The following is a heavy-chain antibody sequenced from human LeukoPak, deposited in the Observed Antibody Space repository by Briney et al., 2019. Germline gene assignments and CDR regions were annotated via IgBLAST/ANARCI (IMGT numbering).Heavy chain of an antibody. CDR3: ARAYDYVWGSYRFDY. D-gene: IGHD3-16*02. CDR1: GGAISSYY. Sequence: PSETLSLTCTVSGGAISSYYWSWIRQPPGKGLEWIGYIYYSGSTNYNPSLKSRVTISVDTSKNQFSLKLSSVTAADTAVYHCARAYDYVWGSYRFDYWGQGTLVTVSS. CDR2: IYYSGST. V-gene: IGHV4-59*01. J-gene: IGHJ4*02.